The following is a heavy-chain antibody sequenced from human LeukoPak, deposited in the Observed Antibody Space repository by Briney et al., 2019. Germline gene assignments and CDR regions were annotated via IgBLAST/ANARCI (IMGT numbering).Heavy chain of an antibody. CDR3: ARWFGEPYYFDY. CDR1: GGSFSGYY. Sequence: SETLSLTCAVYGGSFSGYYWSWIRQPPGKGLEWIGEINHSGSTNYNPSLKSRVTISVDTSKNQFSLKLSSVTAADTAVYYCARWFGEPYYFDYWGQGTLVTVSS. CDR2: INHSGST. D-gene: IGHD3-10*01. J-gene: IGHJ4*02. V-gene: IGHV4-34*01.